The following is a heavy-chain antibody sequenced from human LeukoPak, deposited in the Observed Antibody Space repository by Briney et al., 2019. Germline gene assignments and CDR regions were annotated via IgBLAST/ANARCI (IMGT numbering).Heavy chain of an antibody. V-gene: IGHV3-53*01. CDR1: GFTVSSNY. CDR2: IYSGGST. J-gene: IGHJ3*02. CDR3: ARDQADLRAFDI. D-gene: IGHD6-13*01. Sequence: PGGSLRLSCAASGFTVSSNYMSWVRLAPGKGLEWVSVIYSGGSTYYADSVKGRFTISRDNSKNTLYLQMNSLRAEDTAVYYCARDQADLRAFDIWGQGTMVTVSS.